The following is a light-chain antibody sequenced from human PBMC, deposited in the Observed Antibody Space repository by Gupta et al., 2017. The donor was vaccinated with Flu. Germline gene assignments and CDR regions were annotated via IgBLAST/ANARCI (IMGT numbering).Light chain of an antibody. Sequence: PGERANLSCRASQTVTNNDLAWYQQRPGQAPRLLIYDAFIRATGIPDRFSGSGSGTDFTLTIDRLEPEDFAVYFCQQHGGSPLFTFGPGTKVDI. CDR3: QQHGGSPLFT. CDR2: DAF. J-gene: IGKJ3*01. CDR1: QTVTNND. V-gene: IGKV3-20*01.